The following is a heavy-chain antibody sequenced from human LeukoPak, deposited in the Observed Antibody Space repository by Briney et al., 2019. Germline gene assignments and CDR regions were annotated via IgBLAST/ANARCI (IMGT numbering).Heavy chain of an antibody. Sequence: SVKVSCKASGGTFSSYAISWVRQAPGQGLEWMGRTIPILGIANYAQKFQGRVTITADKSTSTAYMELSSLRSEDTAVYYCARGPITMVRGVTAIYDYWGQGTLVTVSS. CDR2: TIPILGIA. D-gene: IGHD3-10*01. CDR3: ARGPITMVRGVTAIYDY. CDR1: GGTFSSYA. J-gene: IGHJ4*02. V-gene: IGHV1-69*04.